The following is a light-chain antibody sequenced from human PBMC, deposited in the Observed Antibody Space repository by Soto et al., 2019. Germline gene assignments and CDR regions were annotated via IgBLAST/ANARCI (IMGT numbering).Light chain of an antibody. CDR2: IAS. J-gene: IGKJ2*01. Sequence: DIQMTQSPSSLSASVGDRVTITCRARQSISTYLNWYQQRPGKAPKLLISIASRLQSGVPSRFSGSGSGTDFTLTISSLQPEDFGSYFCQQSYSTPYTFGQGTKLEI. CDR1: QSISTY. CDR3: QQSYSTPYT. V-gene: IGKV1-39*01.